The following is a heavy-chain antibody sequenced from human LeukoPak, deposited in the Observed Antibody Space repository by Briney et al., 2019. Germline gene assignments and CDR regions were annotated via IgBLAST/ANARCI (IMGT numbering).Heavy chain of an antibody. V-gene: IGHV3-30*19. CDR2: ISYDGSNK. CDR1: GFTFSSYG. D-gene: IGHD2-21*02. J-gene: IGHJ4*02. Sequence: GGSLRLSCAASGFTFSSYGMHWVRQAPGKGLEWVAVISYDGSNKYYADSVKGRFTISRDNSKNTLYLQMNSLRAEDTAVYYCARDSHVPGFWHIVVVTATPTNYFDYWGQGTLVTVSS. CDR3: ARDSHVPGFWHIVVVTATPTNYFDY.